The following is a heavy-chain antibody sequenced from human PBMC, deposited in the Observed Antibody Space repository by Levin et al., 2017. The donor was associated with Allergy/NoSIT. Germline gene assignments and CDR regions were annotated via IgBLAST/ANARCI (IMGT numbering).Heavy chain of an antibody. V-gene: IGHV4-59*01. Sequence: SQTLSLTCTVSGGSISSYYWSWIRQPPGKGLEWIGYIYYSGSTNYNPSLKSRVTISVDTSKNQFSLKLSSVTAADTAVYYCAREVVTGAWFGELLPYYYYYMDVWGKGTTVTVSS. CDR1: GGSISSYY. D-gene: IGHD3-10*01. J-gene: IGHJ6*03. CDR2: IYYSGST. CDR3: AREVVTGAWFGELLPYYYYYMDV.